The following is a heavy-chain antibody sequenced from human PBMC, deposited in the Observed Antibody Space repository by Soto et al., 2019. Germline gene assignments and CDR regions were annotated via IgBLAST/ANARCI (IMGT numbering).Heavy chain of an antibody. V-gene: IGHV3-7*01. D-gene: IGHD3-16*01. CDR3: ARDIGFDYVN. CDR2: IKEDGSEI. CDR1: GFTFSSYA. Sequence: GGSLRLSCSASGFTFSSYAMHWVRQAPGKGLEWVASIKEDGSEIYYLHSVRGRFSISRDSAGNALHLTMNYLSAEDTGVYFCARDIGFDYVNWGQGTLVTVSS. J-gene: IGHJ4*02.